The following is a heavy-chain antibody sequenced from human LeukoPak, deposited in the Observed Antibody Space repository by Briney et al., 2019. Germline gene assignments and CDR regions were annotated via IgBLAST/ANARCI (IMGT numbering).Heavy chain of an antibody. CDR2: MYYSGSSGTT. Sequence: SETLSLTCTVSGGSFSSYYWSWIRQPPGKGLEWIGYMYYSGSSGTTNYNPSLKSRVNISVDTSKNQFSLNLSSVTAADTAVYYCARGGTMTTVPLWGQGTLATVSS. CDR3: ARGGTMTTVPL. CDR1: GGSFSSYY. V-gene: IGHV4-59*08. D-gene: IGHD4-17*01. J-gene: IGHJ4*02.